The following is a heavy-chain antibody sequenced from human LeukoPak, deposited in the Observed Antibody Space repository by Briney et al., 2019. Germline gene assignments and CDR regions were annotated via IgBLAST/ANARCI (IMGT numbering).Heavy chain of an antibody. CDR3: ARVSPPGKLDY. Sequence: PSETLSLTCTVSVGSISSYYWSWIRQPPGKGLEWIGYIYYSGSTNYNPSLKSRVTISVDTSKNQFSLKLSSVTAADTAVYYCARVSPPGKLDYWGQGTLVTVSS. CDR2: IYYSGST. J-gene: IGHJ4*02. CDR1: VGSISSYY. D-gene: IGHD3-10*01. V-gene: IGHV4-59*01.